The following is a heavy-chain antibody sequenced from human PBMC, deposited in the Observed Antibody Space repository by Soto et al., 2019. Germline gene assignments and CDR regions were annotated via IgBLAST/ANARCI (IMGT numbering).Heavy chain of an antibody. Sequence: GGSLRLSCAASGFTFSSYGMHWVRQAPGKGLEWVAVISYDGSNKYYADSVKGRFTISRDNSKNTLYLQMNSLRAEDTAVYYCAKCDNSGYYYYGMDVWGQGTTVTVSS. CDR2: ISYDGSNK. CDR3: AKCDNSGYYYYGMDV. CDR1: GFTFSSYG. D-gene: IGHD1-20*01. V-gene: IGHV3-30*18. J-gene: IGHJ6*02.